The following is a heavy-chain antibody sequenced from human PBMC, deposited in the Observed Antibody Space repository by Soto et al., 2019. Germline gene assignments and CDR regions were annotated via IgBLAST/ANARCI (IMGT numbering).Heavy chain of an antibody. Sequence: GGSLRLSCAASGFTFSSYGMHWVRQAPGKGLEWVAVISYDGSNKYYADSVKGRFTISRDNSKNTLYLQMNSLGAEDTAVYYCAKSHIDYGMDVWGQGTTVTVSS. CDR1: GFTFSSYG. V-gene: IGHV3-30*18. CDR2: ISYDGSNK. J-gene: IGHJ6*02. CDR3: AKSHIDYGMDV.